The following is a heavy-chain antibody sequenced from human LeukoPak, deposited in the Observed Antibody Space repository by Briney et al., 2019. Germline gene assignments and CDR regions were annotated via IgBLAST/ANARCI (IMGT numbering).Heavy chain of an antibody. J-gene: IGHJ4*02. CDR1: GGSFSGYY. V-gene: IGHV4-34*01. CDR2: INHSGST. CDR3: AVTTGLGPGGHFDY. D-gene: IGHD3/OR15-3a*01. Sequence: PSETLSLTCAVYGGSFSGYYWSWIRQPPGKGLEWIGEINHSGSTNYNPSLKSRVTISVDTSKNQFSLKLSSVTAADTAVYYCAVTTGLGPGGHFDYWGQGTLVTVSS.